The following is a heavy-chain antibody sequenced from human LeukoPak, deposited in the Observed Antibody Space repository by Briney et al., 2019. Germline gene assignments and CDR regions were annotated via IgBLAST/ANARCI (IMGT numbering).Heavy chain of an antibody. D-gene: IGHD3-10*01. Sequence: ASVKVSCKASGYTFTSYYMHWVRQAPGQGLEWMGIINPSGGSTSYAQKFQGRVTMTRDTSTSTVYMELSSLRSEDTAAYYCARGRVLLWFGEVYYYYGMDVWGKGTTVTVSS. V-gene: IGHV1-46*01. CDR2: INPSGGST. CDR1: GYTFTSYY. CDR3: ARGRVLLWFGEVYYYYGMDV. J-gene: IGHJ6*04.